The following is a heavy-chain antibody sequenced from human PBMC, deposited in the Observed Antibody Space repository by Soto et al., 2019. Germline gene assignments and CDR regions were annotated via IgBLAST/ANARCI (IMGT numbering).Heavy chain of an antibody. J-gene: IGHJ4*02. D-gene: IGHD2-2*01. CDR2: INSDGSST. CDR3: ATAVPFDY. Sequence: PGGSLRPSCVAPGFPFSSYWIPWVRQAPGKGLVWVSRINSDGSSTSYADSVKGRFTISRDNAKNTLYLQMNSLRAEDTAVYYCATAVPFDYWGQGTLVTVSS. V-gene: IGHV3-74*01. CDR1: GFPFSSYW.